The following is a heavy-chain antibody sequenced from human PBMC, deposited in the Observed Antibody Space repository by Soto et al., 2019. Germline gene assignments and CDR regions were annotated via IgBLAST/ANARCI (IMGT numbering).Heavy chain of an antibody. V-gene: IGHV1-18*04. Sequence: ASVKVSCTASGYTFTSYGISWVRQAPGQGLEWMGWISAYNGNTNYAQKLQGRVTMTTDTSTSTAYMELRSLRSDDTAVYYCARVGDSGYDAVYYYYGMDVWGQGTTVTVSS. CDR2: ISAYNGNT. CDR3: ARVGDSGYDAVYYYYGMDV. J-gene: IGHJ6*02. CDR1: GYTFTSYG. D-gene: IGHD5-12*01.